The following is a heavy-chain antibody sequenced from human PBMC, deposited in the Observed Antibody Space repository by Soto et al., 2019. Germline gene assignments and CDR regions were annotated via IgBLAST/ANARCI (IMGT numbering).Heavy chain of an antibody. V-gene: IGHV3-30-3*01. CDR2: ISYDGSNK. CDR1: GFTFSSYV. D-gene: IGHD2-2*01. Sequence: GGSLRLSCAASGFTFSSYVMHWVRQAPGKGLEWVAVISYDGSNKYYADSVKGRFTISRDNSKNSLYLQMNSLRAEDTAVYYCARDPPSTSSLGLDYWGQGTLVTVSS. CDR3: ARDPPSTSSLGLDY. J-gene: IGHJ4*02.